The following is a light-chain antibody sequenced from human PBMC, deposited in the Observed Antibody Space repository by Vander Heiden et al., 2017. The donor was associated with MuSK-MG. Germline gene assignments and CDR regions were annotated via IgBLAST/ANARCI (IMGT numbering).Light chain of an antibody. CDR3: QQDGSSPWT. CDR1: QSVSSSY. V-gene: IGKV3-20*01. J-gene: IGKJ1*01. CDR2: AAS. Sequence: TLSLPPGETATLSCSSSQSVSSSYLAWYQQKPGQAPRLLIYAASSRATGIPDRFSGSGSGTDFTLTISSLEPEDFAVYYCQQDGSSPWTFGQGTKVEIK.